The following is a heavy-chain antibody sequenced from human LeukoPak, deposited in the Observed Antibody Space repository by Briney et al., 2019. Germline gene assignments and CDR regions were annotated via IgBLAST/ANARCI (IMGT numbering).Heavy chain of an antibody. CDR1: GYSISSGYY. Sequence: SETLSLTCTVSGYSISSGYYWGWIRQPPGKGLEWIGSIYHSGSTYYNPSLKSRVTISVDTSKNQFSLKLSSVTAADTAVYYCAADPYYDILTGYRDYWGQGTLVTVSS. CDR2: IYHSGST. V-gene: IGHV4-38-2*02. D-gene: IGHD3-9*01. J-gene: IGHJ4*02. CDR3: AADPYYDILTGYRDY.